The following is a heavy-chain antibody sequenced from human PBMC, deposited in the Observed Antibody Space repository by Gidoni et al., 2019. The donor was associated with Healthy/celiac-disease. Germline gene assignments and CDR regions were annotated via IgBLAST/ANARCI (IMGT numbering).Heavy chain of an antibody. J-gene: IGHJ4*02. CDR3: ARGFALYDYVWGSYRYESRFDY. Sequence: QVQLQQWGAGLLKPSETLSLTCAVYGGSLSGSYWTWIRQPPGQGLERIGEINHSGRTNYNPSLKRRVTISVDTSKNQFSLKLSCVTAADTAVYYCARGFALYDYVWGSYRYESRFDYWGQGTLVTVSS. CDR1: GGSLSGSY. D-gene: IGHD3-16*02. CDR2: INHSGRT. V-gene: IGHV4-34*01.